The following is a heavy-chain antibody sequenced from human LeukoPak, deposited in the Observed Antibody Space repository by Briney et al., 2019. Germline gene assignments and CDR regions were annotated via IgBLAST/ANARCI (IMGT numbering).Heavy chain of an antibody. Sequence: PSETLSLTCTVPGASIENHYWSWIRQPAGKGLEWIGRFEPSGTTKYNPPLKSRITMSVDTSKNQFSLELNSVTAADTAVYYCAKEGAAAGPDFDLWGQGTLVIVSS. CDR3: AKEGAAAGPDFDL. CDR2: FEPSGTT. CDR1: GASIENHY. D-gene: IGHD6-13*01. J-gene: IGHJ4*02. V-gene: IGHV4-4*07.